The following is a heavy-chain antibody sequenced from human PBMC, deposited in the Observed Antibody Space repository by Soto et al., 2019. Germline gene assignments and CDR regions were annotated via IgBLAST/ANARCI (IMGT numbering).Heavy chain of an antibody. CDR3: VKDIEWLVFDY. Sequence: EVQLLESGGGLVQPGGSLTLSCAASGFTFSSYAMSWARQAPGKGLEWVSAISGSGGSTYYADSVKGRFTISRDNSKNTLYLQMNSLRAEDTAVYYCVKDIEWLVFDYWGQGTLVTVSS. J-gene: IGHJ4*02. V-gene: IGHV3-23*01. CDR1: GFTFSSYA. D-gene: IGHD6-19*01. CDR2: ISGSGGST.